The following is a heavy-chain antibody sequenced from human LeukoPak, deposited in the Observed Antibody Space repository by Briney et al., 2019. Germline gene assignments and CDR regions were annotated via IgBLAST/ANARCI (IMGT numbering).Heavy chain of an antibody. Sequence: GGSLRPSCAASGFTFSDYYMSWIRQAPGKGLEWVSYISSSGSTIYYADSVKGRFTISRDNAKNSLYLQMNSLRAEDTAVYYCAKVFRDGYNYPFDYWGQGTLVTVSS. J-gene: IGHJ4*02. CDR3: AKVFRDGYNYPFDY. V-gene: IGHV3-11*01. D-gene: IGHD5-24*01. CDR1: GFTFSDYY. CDR2: ISSSGSTI.